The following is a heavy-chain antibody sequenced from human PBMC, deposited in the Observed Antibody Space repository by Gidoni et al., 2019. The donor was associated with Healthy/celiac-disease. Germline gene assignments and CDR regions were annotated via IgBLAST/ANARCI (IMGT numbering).Heavy chain of an antibody. V-gene: IGHV4-39*07. CDR2: IYYSGST. Sequence: WIGSIYYSGSTYYNPSLKSRVNISVDTSKNQFSLKLSSVTAADTAVYYCARSMSRSSSWLSHSTKPERYYFDYWGQGTLVTVSS. D-gene: IGHD6-13*01. CDR3: ARSMSRSSSWLSHSTKPERYYFDY. J-gene: IGHJ4*02.